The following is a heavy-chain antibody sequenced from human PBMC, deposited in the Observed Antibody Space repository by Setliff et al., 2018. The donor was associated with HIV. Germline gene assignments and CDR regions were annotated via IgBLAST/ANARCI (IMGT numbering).Heavy chain of an antibody. CDR1: GDTFSNPA. CDR3: ASGSGYRRSGTCYVGVHKNPDKYYSDY. V-gene: IGHV1-69*05. D-gene: IGHD2-15*01. Sequence: GASVKVSCKASGDTFSNPALTWVRQAPGQGLEWMGGSIPLFGTVKYAQKFQGRLTITTDELMTTAYMELSSLRSEDTAVYYCASGSGYRRSGTCYVGVHKNPDKYYSDYWGQGTLVTVSS. CDR2: SIPLFGTV. J-gene: IGHJ4*02.